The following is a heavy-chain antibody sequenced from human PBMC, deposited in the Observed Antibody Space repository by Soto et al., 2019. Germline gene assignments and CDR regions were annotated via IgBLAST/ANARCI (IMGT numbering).Heavy chain of an antibody. V-gene: IGHV1-69*02. CDR1: GGTFSSYT. J-gene: IGHJ5*02. CDR3: ARRIGDWLGNWFDP. Sequence: QVQLVQSGAEVKKPGSSVKVSCKASGGTFSSYTISWVRQAPGQGLEWMGRIIPILGIANYAQKFQGRVTITADKSTSTAYMELSSLRSEDTAVYYCARRIGDWLGNWFDPWGQGTLVTVSS. CDR2: IIPILGIA. D-gene: IGHD3-9*01.